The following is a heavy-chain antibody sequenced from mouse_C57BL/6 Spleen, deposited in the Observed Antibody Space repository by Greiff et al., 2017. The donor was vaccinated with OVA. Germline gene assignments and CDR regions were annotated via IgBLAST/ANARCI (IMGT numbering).Heavy chain of an antibody. CDR3: ALNWDYFDY. V-gene: IGHV5-17*01. D-gene: IGHD4-1*01. CDR1: GFTFSDYG. J-gene: IGHJ2*01. CDR2: ISSGSSTI. Sequence: DVMLVESGGGLVKPGGSLKLSCAASGFTFSDYGMHWVRQAPEKGLEWVAYISSGSSTIYYADTVKGRFTISRDNAKNTLFLQMTSLRSEDTAMYYCALNWDYFDYWGQGTTLTVSS.